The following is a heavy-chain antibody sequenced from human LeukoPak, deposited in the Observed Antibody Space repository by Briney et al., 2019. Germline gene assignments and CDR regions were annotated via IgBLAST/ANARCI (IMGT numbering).Heavy chain of an antibody. CDR2: IHPGDSDT. J-gene: IGHJ3*02. Sequence: GESLKISCKGSGYRFINFWIGWVRQMPGKGLEWMGIIHPGDSDTRYSPSFQGQVTISVDKSISTAYLQFSSLKASDADMYYCARWGLSGFCSGPTCYDAFDIWGQGIMVTVSS. CDR1: GYRFINFW. D-gene: IGHD2-15*01. V-gene: IGHV5-51*01. CDR3: ARWGLSGFCSGPTCYDAFDI.